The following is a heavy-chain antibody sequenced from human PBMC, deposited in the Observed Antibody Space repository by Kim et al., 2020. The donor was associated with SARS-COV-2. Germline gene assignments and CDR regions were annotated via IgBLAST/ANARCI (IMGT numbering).Heavy chain of an antibody. CDR2: INSDGSTT. J-gene: IGHJ4*02. CDR1: GFTFSSYW. CDR3: ASRRYTGSNYYFDY. V-gene: IGHV3-74*01. D-gene: IGHD1-26*01. Sequence: GGSLRLSCAASGFTFSSYWMHWVRQDSGKGLVWVSRINSDGSTTNYADSVKGRFTISRDNAKNTLYLQMNSLRAEDTAVYYCASRRYTGSNYYFDYWGQGPLVIVSS.